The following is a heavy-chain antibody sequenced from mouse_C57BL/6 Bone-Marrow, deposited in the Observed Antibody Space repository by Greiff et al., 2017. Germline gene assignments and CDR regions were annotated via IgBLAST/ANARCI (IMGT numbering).Heavy chain of an antibody. CDR1: GFNIKDYY. CDR3: ARDYYGSSLPIDAMDY. V-gene: IGHV14-2*01. D-gene: IGHD1-1*01. J-gene: IGHJ4*01. Sequence: EVMLVESGAELVKPGASVKLSCTASGFNIKDYYMHWVKQRTEQGLEWIGRIDPEDGETKYAPKFQGKATITADTSSNTAYLQLSSLTSEDTAVYYCARDYYGSSLPIDAMDYWGQGTSVTVSS. CDR2: IDPEDGET.